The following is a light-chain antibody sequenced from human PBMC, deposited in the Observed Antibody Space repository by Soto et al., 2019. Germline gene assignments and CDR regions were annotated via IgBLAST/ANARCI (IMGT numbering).Light chain of an antibody. V-gene: IGKV1D-13*01. CDR1: QGISST. J-gene: IGKJ4*01. Sequence: AIQLTQSPSSLSASVGDRVTITCRASQGISSTLAWYQQKPGEAPKLLIYHASSLQSGVPSRFSGSGSGTDFTLPISSLQPEDFATYYCQQFNNYPLTFGGGTKVEIK. CDR3: QQFNNYPLT. CDR2: HAS.